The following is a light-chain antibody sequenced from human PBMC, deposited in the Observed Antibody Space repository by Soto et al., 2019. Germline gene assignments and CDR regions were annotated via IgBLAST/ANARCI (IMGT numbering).Light chain of an antibody. J-gene: IGKJ3*01. V-gene: IGKV2-30*01. CDR3: MHGTHWPPFT. Sequence: DVVLTQSPLSLPVTLGQPASISCRSSQSLVSSHGDTYLNWFHQRPGQSPRRLIYDVSKRDSGVPDRFSGSGSGTDFTLKISRVEAEDVGVYYCMHGTHWPPFTFGPGTRVDFK. CDR1: QSLVSSHGDTY. CDR2: DVS.